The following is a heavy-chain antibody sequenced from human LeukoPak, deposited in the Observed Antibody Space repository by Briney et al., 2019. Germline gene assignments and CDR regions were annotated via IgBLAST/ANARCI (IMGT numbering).Heavy chain of an antibody. Sequence: SETLSLTCTVSGGSISRYYWSCIRQPPGKGLEWIGYIYSSGSTNYNPSLKSRVTLSVDTSRNQHSLKLRSVTAADTAVYFCARHSAYSSGWFHYWGQGTLVTVSS. D-gene: IGHD6-19*01. CDR1: GGSISRYY. V-gene: IGHV4-59*08. CDR2: IYSSGST. J-gene: IGHJ4*02. CDR3: ARHSAYSSGWFHY.